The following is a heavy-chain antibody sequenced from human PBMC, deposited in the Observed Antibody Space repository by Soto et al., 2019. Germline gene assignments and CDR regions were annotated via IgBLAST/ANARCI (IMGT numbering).Heavy chain of an antibody. CDR2: IDPSDSYT. J-gene: IGHJ6*02. D-gene: IGHD4-4*01. Sequence: PGESLKISCKGSGYSFTSYWISWVRQMPGKGLEWMGRIDPSDSYTNYSPSFQGHVTISADKSISTAYLQWSSLEASDTAMYYCAVSNYVGYYYYYGMDVWGQGTTVTVSS. CDR3: AVSNYVGYYYYYGMDV. CDR1: GYSFTSYW. V-gene: IGHV5-10-1*01.